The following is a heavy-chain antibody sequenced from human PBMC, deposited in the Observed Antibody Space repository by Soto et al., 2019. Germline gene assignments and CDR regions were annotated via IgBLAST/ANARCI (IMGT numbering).Heavy chain of an antibody. CDR1: GFIFSDYE. J-gene: IGHJ3*01. V-gene: IGHV3-48*03. CDR2: INDGGTTI. CDR3: VKEYCTGGTCFDAFDL. Sequence: EAELVESGGGLVQPGGSLTLSCAASGFIFSDYEVDWFRQAPGRGPEWISYINDGGTTIYYAASVKGRFTISRDDAKKSLYLHMNNLRVDDTAIYFCVKEYCTGGTCFDAFDLWGQGTVVTVSS. D-gene: IGHD2-8*02.